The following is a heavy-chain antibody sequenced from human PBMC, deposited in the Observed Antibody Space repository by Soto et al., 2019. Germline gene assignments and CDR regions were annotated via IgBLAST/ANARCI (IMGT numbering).Heavy chain of an antibody. Sequence: ASVKVSCKASGYTFTDFGISWVRQAPGQGLEWMAWISPYNGDTNYAQKFQGRVTLTTDTSTSTAYMDLRSLRSDDTAVYYCARERGYWSGGSCYRNWFDPWGQGALGTVSS. CDR3: ARERGYWSGGSCYRNWFDP. J-gene: IGHJ5*02. CDR1: GYTFTDFG. CDR2: ISPYNGDT. D-gene: IGHD2-15*01. V-gene: IGHV1-18*01.